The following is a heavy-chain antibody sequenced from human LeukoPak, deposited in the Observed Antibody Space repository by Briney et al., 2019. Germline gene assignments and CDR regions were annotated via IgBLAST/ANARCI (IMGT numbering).Heavy chain of an antibody. V-gene: IGHV3-9*01. J-gene: IGHJ4*02. CDR1: GFTFDDYA. CDR2: ISWNSGSI. Sequence: GRSLRLSCAASGFTFDDYAMHWVRQAPGKGLEWVSGISWNSGSIGYADSVKGRFTISRDNAKNSLYLQMNSLRAEDTAFYRCVRDRSYGAFDSWGLGTLVTVSS. CDR3: VRDRSYGAFDS. D-gene: IGHD5-18*01.